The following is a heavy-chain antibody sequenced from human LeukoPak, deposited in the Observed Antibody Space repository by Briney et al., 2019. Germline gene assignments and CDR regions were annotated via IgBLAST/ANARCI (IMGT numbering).Heavy chain of an antibody. Sequence: GASVTLSCKASNYTFSDYTINWVRQAPGQGLEWMGWISPKNGDTNPAQRFQGRVTMTTETSTTTAYMDLRNLTSDDTAVYFCARGPLYGDYYCDFWGQGTLVTVSS. D-gene: IGHD4-17*01. V-gene: IGHV1-18*01. CDR1: NYTFSDYT. J-gene: IGHJ4*02. CDR3: ARGPLYGDYYCDF. CDR2: ISPKNGDT.